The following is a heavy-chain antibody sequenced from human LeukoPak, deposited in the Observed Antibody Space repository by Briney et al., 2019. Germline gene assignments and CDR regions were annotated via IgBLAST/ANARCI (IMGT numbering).Heavy chain of an antibody. CDR1: GFTFSSYA. Sequence: GGSLRLSCAASGFTFSSYAMHWVRQAPGKGLEWVAVISYDGSNKYYADSVKGRFTISRDNSTNTLYLQMNSLRAEDTAVYYCASFSSGFWGQGTLVTVSS. CDR3: ASFSSGF. CDR2: ISYDGSNK. V-gene: IGHV3-30-3*01. J-gene: IGHJ4*02. D-gene: IGHD6-19*01.